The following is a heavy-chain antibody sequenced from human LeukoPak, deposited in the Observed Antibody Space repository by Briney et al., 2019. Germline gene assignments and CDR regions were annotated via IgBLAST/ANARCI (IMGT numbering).Heavy chain of an antibody. CDR2: INPSGGST. Sequence: ASVKVSCKASGYTFTSYYMHWVRQAPGQGLEWMGIINPSGGSTSYAQKFQGRVTMTRDTSTSTVYMELSSLRSEDTAVYYCARYRRDVKAVQYYFDYWGQGTLVTVSS. D-gene: IGHD1-1*01. J-gene: IGHJ4*02. CDR1: GYTFTSYY. V-gene: IGHV1-46*01. CDR3: ARYRRDVKAVQYYFDY.